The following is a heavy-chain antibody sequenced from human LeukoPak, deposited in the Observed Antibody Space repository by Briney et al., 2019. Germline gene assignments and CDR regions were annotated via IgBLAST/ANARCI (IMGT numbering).Heavy chain of an antibody. V-gene: IGHV1-2*02. CDR2: INPTSGAT. Sequence: ASVKVSCKASGYRFTGYYMHWVREAPGQGPEWMGWINPTSGATKYAQKFQDRVTMTRNTSIARDYMELTRLTSDDTAVYYCAREGEATGTHFDYWGQGTLVTVSS. CDR3: AREGEATGTHFDY. J-gene: IGHJ4*02. D-gene: IGHD1-26*01. CDR1: GYRFTGYY.